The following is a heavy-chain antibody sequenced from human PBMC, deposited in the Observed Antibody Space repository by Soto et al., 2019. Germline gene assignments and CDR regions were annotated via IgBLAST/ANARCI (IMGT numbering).Heavy chain of an antibody. V-gene: IGHV2-5*02. J-gene: IGHJ5*02. CDR3: AYAYDFLSGTNWFDP. CDR1: GFSLSTSGVG. Sequence: QITLKESGPTLVKPTQTLTLTCTFSGFSLSTSGVGVVWIRQPPGKALAWLALIYWDDAKRYSPSLRSRLTITKDTSKTQVVLTMTNMGPMYTGTYYWAYAYDFLSGTNWFDPWGQGTLVTVSS. CDR2: IYWDDAK. D-gene: IGHD3-3*01.